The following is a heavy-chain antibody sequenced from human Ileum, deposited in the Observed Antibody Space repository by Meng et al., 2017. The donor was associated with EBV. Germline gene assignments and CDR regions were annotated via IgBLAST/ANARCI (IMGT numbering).Heavy chain of an antibody. Sequence: VELGKSGGGGVQPGRSRRRSCAGSGFSYSDCGIYWVRQASGKGLVWVSRLNSDGTNTAYADSVKGRFTISRDNAKNTLSLQMNSLRAEDTAVYYCVRGLSGPQQLTGGYWGQGTLVTVSS. V-gene: IGHV3-74*02. D-gene: IGHD6-13*01. CDR3: VRGLSGPQQLTGGY. CDR2: LNSDGTNT. J-gene: IGHJ4*02. CDR1: GFSYSDCG.